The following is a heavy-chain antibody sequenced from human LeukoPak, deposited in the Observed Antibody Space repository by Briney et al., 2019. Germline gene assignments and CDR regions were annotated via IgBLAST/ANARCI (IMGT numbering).Heavy chain of an antibody. Sequence: ASVKVSCKASGASFTNYYIHWVRQAPGQGLKWVGLIYPGGGWTNYAQKFQGRVTMTTDTSTGTVYMELSSLRSEDTAVYYCARDMPHNCFDPWGQGTLVTVSP. D-gene: IGHD2-2*01. V-gene: IGHV1-46*01. CDR3: ARDMPHNCFDP. CDR1: GASFTNYY. J-gene: IGHJ5*02. CDR2: IYPGGGWT.